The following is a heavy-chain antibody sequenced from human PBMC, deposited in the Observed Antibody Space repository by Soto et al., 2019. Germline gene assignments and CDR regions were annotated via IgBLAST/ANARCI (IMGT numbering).Heavy chain of an antibody. J-gene: IGHJ5*02. Sequence: QVQLVQSGAEVKKPGASVNVSCKASGYILTSYYLHWVRQAPGQGLEWMGVINPRGGSTSYAQKFQGRLTLTSDTSTSSVFMHLSSLRSDDTAVYYCTRDALGGGSSGVSTWFDPWGQGTLVTVSS. CDR1: GYILTSYY. D-gene: IGHD3-22*01. CDR3: TRDALGGGSSGVSTWFDP. CDR2: INPRGGST. V-gene: IGHV1-46*01.